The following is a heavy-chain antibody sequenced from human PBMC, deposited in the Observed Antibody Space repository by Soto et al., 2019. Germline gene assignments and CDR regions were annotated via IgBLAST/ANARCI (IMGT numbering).Heavy chain of an antibody. V-gene: IGHV1-46*01. Sequence: ASVKVSCKASGYTFTSYYMHWVRQAPGQGLEWMGIINPSGGSTSYAQKLQGRVTMTRDTSTSTVYMELRSLRSEDTAVYYCARDQLPHYYDSSGYYPWGQGTLVTVSS. D-gene: IGHD3-22*01. CDR2: INPSGGST. CDR1: GYTFTSYY. J-gene: IGHJ5*02. CDR3: ARDQLPHYYDSSGYYP.